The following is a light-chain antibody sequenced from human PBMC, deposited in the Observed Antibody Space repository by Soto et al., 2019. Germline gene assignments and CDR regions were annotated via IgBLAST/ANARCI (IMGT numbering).Light chain of an antibody. CDR1: ASDVGNYNY. Sequence: QSVLTQPASVSGSPGQSITISCTGTASDVGNYNYVSWYQQYPGKAPKLIIYAVSNRPSGVSTRFSASKSGNTASLTISGLQAEDEADYYCSSYRAYSTLWVFGGGTQLTVL. CDR3: SSYRAYSTLWV. CDR2: AVS. J-gene: IGLJ3*02. V-gene: IGLV2-14*01.